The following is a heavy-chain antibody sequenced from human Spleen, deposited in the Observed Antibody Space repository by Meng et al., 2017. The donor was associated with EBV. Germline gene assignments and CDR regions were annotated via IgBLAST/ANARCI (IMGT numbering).Heavy chain of an antibody. V-gene: IGHV1-69*06. J-gene: IGHJ5*02. CDR3: ASLTEYSSGSTS. CDR2: ITPIFGTT. Sequence: QLQLVQAGNEGKKPGSWMKVSCKAYGGSFSDQTIRWVRQAPGQGPEWMAGITPIFGTTNYAQKFQDRVTIYADTSMATLSLELINLRPDDTAVYYCASLTEYSSGSTSWGQGTLVTVSS. CDR1: GGSFSDQT. D-gene: IGHD6-19*01.